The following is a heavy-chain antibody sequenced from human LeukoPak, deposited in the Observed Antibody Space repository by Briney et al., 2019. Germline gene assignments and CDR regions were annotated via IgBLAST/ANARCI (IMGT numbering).Heavy chain of an antibody. Sequence: PSETLSLTCTVSGGSIISGDYYWSWIRQPPGKGLEWIGYIYYSGSTHYNPSLKSRLTISVDTSKNHFSLKLSSVTAVDTAVYYCARDPAVAGSGGFDLWGQGIMVTVSS. CDR3: ARDPAVAGSGGFDL. J-gene: IGHJ3*01. V-gene: IGHV4-30-4*08. CDR1: GGSIISGDYY. CDR2: IYYSGST. D-gene: IGHD6-19*01.